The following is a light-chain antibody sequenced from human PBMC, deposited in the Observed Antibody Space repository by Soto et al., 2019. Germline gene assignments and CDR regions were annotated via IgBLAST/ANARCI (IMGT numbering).Light chain of an antibody. CDR1: SSDVGGYNY. CDR3: SSYAGSNNFVV. CDR2: EVT. V-gene: IGLV2-8*01. Sequence: QSALTQPPSASGSPGQSVTISCTGTSSDVGGYNYVSWYQQHPGKAPKLMMYEVTKRPSGVHDRFSGSKSGNTASLTVSGLQAEDEADYYCSSYAGSNNFVVFGGGTKVTVL. J-gene: IGLJ2*01.